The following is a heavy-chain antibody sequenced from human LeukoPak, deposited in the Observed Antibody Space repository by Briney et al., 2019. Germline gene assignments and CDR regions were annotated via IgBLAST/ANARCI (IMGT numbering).Heavy chain of an antibody. CDR3: AREGDYYDSSGYYYPRGAFDI. D-gene: IGHD3-22*01. J-gene: IGHJ3*02. CDR2: IKQDGSEK. CDR1: GFTFSSYW. V-gene: IGHV3-7*03. Sequence: GGSLRLSCAASGFTFSSYWMSWVRQAPGKGLEWVANIKQDGSEKYYVDSVKGRFTISRDNAKNSLYLQMNSLRAEDTAVYYCAREGDYYDSSGYYYPRGAFDIWGQGTMVTVSS.